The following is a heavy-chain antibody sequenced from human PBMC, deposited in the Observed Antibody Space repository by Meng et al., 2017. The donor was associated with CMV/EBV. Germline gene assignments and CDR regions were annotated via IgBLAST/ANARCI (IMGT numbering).Heavy chain of an antibody. D-gene: IGHD2-2*01. CDR1: GGSFSGYY. V-gene: IGHV4-34*01. CDR2: INHSGSI. J-gene: IGHJ4*02. Sequence: SETLSLTCAVYGGSFSGYYWSWIRQPPGKGLEWIGEINHSGSINYNPSLKSRVTISVDTSKNQFSLKLSSVTAADTAVYYCARGPACLGYYWGQGTLVTVSS. CDR3: ARGPACLGYY.